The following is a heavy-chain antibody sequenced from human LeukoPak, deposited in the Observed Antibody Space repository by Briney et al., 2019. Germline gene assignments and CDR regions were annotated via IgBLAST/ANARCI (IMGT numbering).Heavy chain of an antibody. CDR3: ARGESSSWYSHYYFDY. J-gene: IGHJ4*02. V-gene: IGHV1-2*02. CDR2: INPNSGGT. D-gene: IGHD6-13*01. CDR1: GYTFTGYY. Sequence: ASVKVSCKASGYTFTGYYMHWVRQALGQGLEWMGWINPNSGGTNYAQKFQGRVTMTRDTSISTAYMELSRLRSDDTAVYYCARGESSSWYSHYYFDYWGQGTLVTVSS.